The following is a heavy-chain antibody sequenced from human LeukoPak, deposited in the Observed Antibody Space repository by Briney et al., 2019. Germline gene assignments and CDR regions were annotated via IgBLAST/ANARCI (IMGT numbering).Heavy chain of an antibody. CDR3: ARGGVTTPYGMDV. CDR2: IWNDGSSK. D-gene: IGHD4-17*01. CDR1: GFTFSSYG. V-gene: IGHV3-33*01. J-gene: IGHJ6*02. Sequence: GGSLRLSCAASGFTFSSYGMHWVPQAPGKGLEWVAVIWNDGSSKYNADSVKGRFTISRDNSKNTLFLQMNSLRAEDTAVYYCARGGVTTPYGMDVWGQGTTVTVSS.